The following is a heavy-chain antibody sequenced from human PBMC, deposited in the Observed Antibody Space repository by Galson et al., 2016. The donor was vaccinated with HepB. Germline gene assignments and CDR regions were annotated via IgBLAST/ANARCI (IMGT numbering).Heavy chain of an antibody. J-gene: IGHJ6*03. CDR3: AKDRGYEPPYYKDV. CDR1: AFTFSSYG. V-gene: IGHV3-23*01. Sequence: SLRLSCAGSAFTFSSYGMHWVRQAPGKGLEWVSTMSSTSGRTYYADSVKGRFTISRDNSKNTVSLQMNSLRVEDTAVYYCAKDRGYEPPYYKDVWGTGTTVTVFS. CDR2: MSSTSGRT. D-gene: IGHD6-13*01.